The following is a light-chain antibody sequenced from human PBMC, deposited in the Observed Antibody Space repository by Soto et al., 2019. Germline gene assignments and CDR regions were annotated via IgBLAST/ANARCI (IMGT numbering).Light chain of an antibody. J-gene: IGKJ1*01. Sequence: DIQMTQSPSTLSASVGDRVTITCRASQSIDSWVAWYQQKPGKAPKLLIYKASTLQSGVPSRFSGSGSGTEFSLTSTSLQPDDFATYFCQQYKTSSTFGQGTKVDVK. CDR3: QQYKTSST. CDR1: QSIDSW. CDR2: KAS. V-gene: IGKV1-5*03.